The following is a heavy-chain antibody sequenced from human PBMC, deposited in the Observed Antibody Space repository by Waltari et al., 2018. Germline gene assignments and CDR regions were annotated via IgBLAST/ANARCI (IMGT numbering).Heavy chain of an antibody. J-gene: IGHJ4*02. Sequence: QVQLQESGPGLVQPSQTLSLTCTVSGGSISSGTYYWSWIRQPAGKGLEWIGRIYTSGSTNYNPSLKSRVTISVDTSKNQFSLKLSSVTAADTAVYYCARGVQLGVGSFDYWGQGTLVTVSS. CDR1: GGSISSGTYY. V-gene: IGHV4-61*02. D-gene: IGHD5-18*01. CDR2: IYTSGST. CDR3: ARGVQLGVGSFDY.